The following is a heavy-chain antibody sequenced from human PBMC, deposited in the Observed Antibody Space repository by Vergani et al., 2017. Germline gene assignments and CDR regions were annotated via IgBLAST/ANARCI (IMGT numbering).Heavy chain of an antibody. Sequence: QVQLQESGPGLVKPSETLSLTCTVSGGSISSYYWSWIRQPPGKGLEWSGDIYYSGSTNYIPSLKSRVTISVDTSKSQFSLKLSSVTAADTAVYYCARGVKGVWGNWFDPWGQGTLVTVSS. D-gene: IGHD6-13*01. V-gene: IGHV4-59*01. J-gene: IGHJ5*02. CDR2: IYYSGST. CDR3: ARGVKGVWGNWFDP. CDR1: GGSISSYY.